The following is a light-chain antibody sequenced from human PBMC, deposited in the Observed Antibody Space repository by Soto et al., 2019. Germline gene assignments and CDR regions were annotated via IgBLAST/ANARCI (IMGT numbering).Light chain of an antibody. CDR2: DAS. V-gene: IGKV1-5*01. CDR1: QSISSW. Sequence: DIQTTQSPSTLSQSLLHRVTITCRASQSISSWLAWYQQKPGKAPKLLIYDASSLESGVPSRFSGSGSGTEFTLTISSLQPDDFATYYCQQYNSYSFGQGTKVDIK. J-gene: IGKJ1*01. CDR3: QQYNSYS.